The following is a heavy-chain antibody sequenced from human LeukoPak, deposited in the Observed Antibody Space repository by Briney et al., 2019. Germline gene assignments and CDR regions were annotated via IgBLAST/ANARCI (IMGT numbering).Heavy chain of an antibody. J-gene: IGHJ4*02. D-gene: IGHD3-22*01. CDR1: GGTFSSYA. Sequence: SVKVSCKASGGTFSSYAISWVRQAPGQGLEWMGGIIPIFGTANYAQKFQGRVTITADESTSTAYMELSSLRSEDTAVYYCARKGYDSSGYFDYWGQGTLVAVSS. CDR2: IIPIFGTA. V-gene: IGHV1-69*01. CDR3: ARKGYDSSGYFDY.